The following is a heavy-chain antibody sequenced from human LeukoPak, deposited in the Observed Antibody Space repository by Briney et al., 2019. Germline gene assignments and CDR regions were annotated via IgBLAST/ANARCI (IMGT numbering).Heavy chain of an antibody. CDR2: ISGSGGST. CDR1: GFTFSSYA. CDR3: AKVPDYDFWSGYSGYFDY. J-gene: IGHJ4*02. V-gene: IGHV3-23*01. Sequence: GGSLRLSCAASGFTFSSYAMSWVRQAPGKGLEWVSAISGSGGSTYYADSVKGRFTISRDNSKNTLYLQMNSLRAEDTAVYYCAKVPDYDFWSGYSGYFDYWGQGTLVTVSS. D-gene: IGHD3-3*01.